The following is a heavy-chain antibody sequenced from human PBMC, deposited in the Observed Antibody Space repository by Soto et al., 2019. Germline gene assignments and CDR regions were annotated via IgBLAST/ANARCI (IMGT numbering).Heavy chain of an antibody. J-gene: IGHJ6*02. Sequence: GGSLRLSCAASGFTFSSYAMHWVRQAPGKGLEWVAVISYDGSNKYYADSVKGRFTISRDNSKNTLYLQMNSLRAEDTAVYYCASGLSYDFWSGKSYHYGMDVWGQGTTVPVSS. V-gene: IGHV3-30-3*01. CDR2: ISYDGSNK. D-gene: IGHD3-3*01. CDR3: ASGLSYDFWSGKSYHYGMDV. CDR1: GFTFSSYA.